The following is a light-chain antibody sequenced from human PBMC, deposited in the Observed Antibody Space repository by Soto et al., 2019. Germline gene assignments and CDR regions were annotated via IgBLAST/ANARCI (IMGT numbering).Light chain of an antibody. CDR3: QQYDISPRT. Sequence: EIVLTQSPGTLSLSPGERATLSCRASQSLNSFYLAWYQQKPGQAPRLLIYGSCNRATGIPDRFSGSGSGTDFTLPMSRLDPEDFAVYYCQQYDISPRTFGQGTKVEVK. CDR1: QSLNSFY. J-gene: IGKJ1*01. V-gene: IGKV3-20*01. CDR2: GSC.